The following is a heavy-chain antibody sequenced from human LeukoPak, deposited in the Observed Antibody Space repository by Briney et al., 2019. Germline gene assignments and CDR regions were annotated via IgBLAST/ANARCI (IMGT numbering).Heavy chain of an antibody. D-gene: IGHD3-22*01. J-gene: IGHJ4*02. V-gene: IGHV3-23*01. CDR3: AKHRAFSSGYFFDC. CDR1: GFTFSNYA. Sequence: PGGSLRLSCAVSGFTFSNYAMSWVRQAPGKGLEWVSGIIGSGGRTYHADSVKGRFTISRDNSKNTLYLQVDSLRAEDTAVYYCAKHRAFSSGYFFDCWGQGTLVTVSS. CDR2: IIGSGGRT.